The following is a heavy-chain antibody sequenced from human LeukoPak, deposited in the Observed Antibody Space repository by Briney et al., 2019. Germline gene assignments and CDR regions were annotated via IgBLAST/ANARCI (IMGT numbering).Heavy chain of an antibody. CDR1: KFTFSNYW. Sequence: QTGGSLRLSCEASKFTFSNYWMSWVRQAPGKGLVWVANIKDDGSQKNYVDSVRGRFTISRDNAKASLFLQMNSLSSEDTAVYYCARRNAGTWWSFDSWGQGTLVTVSS. V-gene: IGHV3-7*01. CDR3: ARRNAGTWWSFDS. J-gene: IGHJ4*02. CDR2: IKDDGSQK. D-gene: IGHD2-15*01.